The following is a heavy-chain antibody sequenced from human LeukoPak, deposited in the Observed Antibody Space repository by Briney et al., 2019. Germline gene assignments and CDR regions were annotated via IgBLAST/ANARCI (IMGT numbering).Heavy chain of an antibody. CDR1: GGSISSSSYY. D-gene: IGHD6-6*01. V-gene: IGHV4-39*01. Sequence: SETLSLTCTVSGGSISSSSYYWGWIRQPPGKGLEWIGSIYYSGSTYYNPSLKSRVTMSVDTSKNQFSLKLSSVTAADTAVYYCARHGVTYSSSSYFDYWGQGTLVTVSS. CDR2: IYYSGST. CDR3: ARHGVTYSSSSYFDY. J-gene: IGHJ4*02.